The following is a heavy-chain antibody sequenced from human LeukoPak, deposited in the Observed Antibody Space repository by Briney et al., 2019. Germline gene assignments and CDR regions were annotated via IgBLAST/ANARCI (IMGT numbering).Heavy chain of an antibody. Sequence: GGSLRLSCAASGFTFSTFAMIWVRQPPGKGLEWVSSIFQGGGEIHYADSVRGRFTISRDNSKSILSLQMNSLRAEDTAIYYCARDLSLPGAFDIWGQGTMVTVSS. CDR3: ARDLSLPGAFDI. CDR1: GFTFSTFA. J-gene: IGHJ3*02. CDR2: IFQGGGEI. V-gene: IGHV3-23*01.